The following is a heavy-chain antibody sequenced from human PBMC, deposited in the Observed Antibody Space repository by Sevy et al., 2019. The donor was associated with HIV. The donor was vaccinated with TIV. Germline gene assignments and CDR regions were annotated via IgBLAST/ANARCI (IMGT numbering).Heavy chain of an antibody. J-gene: IGHJ3*02. Sequence: SETLSLTCTVSGASIRDSSYYWAWIRQPPGKGLEWIGNIYSYGETYYNSSLKSRVTISVDTSKNQFSLSLTSVTAAEPAIYFCARSMEQQLDAFDIWGQGTMVTVSS. CDR1: GASIRDSSYY. CDR2: IYSYGET. V-gene: IGHV4-39*01. D-gene: IGHD6-13*01. CDR3: ARSMEQQLDAFDI.